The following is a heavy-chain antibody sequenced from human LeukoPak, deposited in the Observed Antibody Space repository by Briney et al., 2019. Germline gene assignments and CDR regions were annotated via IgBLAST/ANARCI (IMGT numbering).Heavy chain of an antibody. CDR2: IYYSGST. J-gene: IGHJ4*02. D-gene: IGHD2-2*01. CDR1: GGSISSSSYY. Sequence: SETLSLTCTVSGGSISSSSYYRGWIRQPPGKGLDGFGGIYYSGSTYYNPSLKSRVTMSVDTSKNQFSLKLSSVTAADTAVYYCARDRCSSTSCRIYYFDYWGQGTLVTVSS. CDR3: ARDRCSSTSCRIYYFDY. V-gene: IGHV4-39*07.